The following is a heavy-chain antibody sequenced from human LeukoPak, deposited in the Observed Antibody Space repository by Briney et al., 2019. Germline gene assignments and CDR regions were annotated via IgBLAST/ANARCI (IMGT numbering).Heavy chain of an antibody. D-gene: IGHD3-10*01. J-gene: IGHJ5*02. CDR1: GGSYSGYY. Sequence: PSETLSLTCAVYGGSYSGYYWSWIRQPPGKGLEWIGEINHSGSTNYNPSLKSRVTISVDTSKNQCSLKLSSVTAADTAVYYCARRLWFGAYNWFDPWGQGTLVTVSS. V-gene: IGHV4-34*01. CDR2: INHSGST. CDR3: ARRLWFGAYNWFDP.